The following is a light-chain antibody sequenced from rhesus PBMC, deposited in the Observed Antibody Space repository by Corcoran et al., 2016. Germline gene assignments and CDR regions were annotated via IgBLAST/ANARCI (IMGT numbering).Light chain of an antibody. Sequence: DIQMTQSPSSLSASVGERVTITCRASQGLGTWLAWYQVKPGKAPNRLIYKASSLQGGVPSRFSGSGSWKDFTLTISSLQPEDFATYYCQQCNTPPWTFGQGTKVEI. CDR2: KAS. J-gene: IGKJ1*01. V-gene: IGKV1-21*01. CDR1: QGLGTW. CDR3: QQCNTPPWT.